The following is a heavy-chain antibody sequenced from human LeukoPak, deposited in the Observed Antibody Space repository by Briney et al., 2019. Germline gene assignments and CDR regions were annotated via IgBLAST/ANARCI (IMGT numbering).Heavy chain of an antibody. J-gene: IGHJ6*03. D-gene: IGHD3-3*01. V-gene: IGHV4-39*01. CDR3: ARPRSPPGYFWSGYSDGYYYYYMDV. CDR2: IYYSGNT. CDR1: GGSISSSSYY. Sequence: PSETLSLTCTVSGGSISSSSYYWGWIRQPPGKGLEWIGSIYYSGNTYYNPSLKSRVTISVDTSKNQFSLKLSSVTAADTAVYYCARPRSPPGYFWSGYSDGYYYYYMDVWGKGTTVTVSS.